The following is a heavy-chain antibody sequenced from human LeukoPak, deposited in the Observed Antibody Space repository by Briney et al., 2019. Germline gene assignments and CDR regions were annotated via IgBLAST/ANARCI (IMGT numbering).Heavy chain of an antibody. CDR2: IYYGGST. D-gene: IGHD3-22*01. CDR1: GGSISSYY. J-gene: IGHJ3*02. Sequence: PSETLSLTCTVSGGSISSYYWSWIRQSPGKGLEWIGYIYYGGSTNYNPSLKSRVTISVDTSKNQFSLKLSSVTATDTALYYCARSKGHHYDSSGRIEDYDTFDIWGQGTMVTVSS. CDR3: ARSKGHHYDSSGRIEDYDTFDI. V-gene: IGHV4-59*08.